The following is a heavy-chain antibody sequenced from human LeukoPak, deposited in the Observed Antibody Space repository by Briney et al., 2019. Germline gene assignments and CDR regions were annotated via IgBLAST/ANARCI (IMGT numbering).Heavy chain of an antibody. D-gene: IGHD3-22*01. J-gene: IGHJ4*02. CDR3: AKDTKRYYYDGSGPYFDY. V-gene: IGHV3-30*18. CDR2: ISYDGSNK. CDR1: GFTFSSYG. Sequence: TRRSLRLSCAASGFTFSSYGMHWVRQAPGKGLEGVAVISYDGSNKYYVDSVKGRFTISRDNSKNTLYLQMNSLRAEDTAVYYCAKDTKRYYYDGSGPYFDYWGQGTLVTVSS.